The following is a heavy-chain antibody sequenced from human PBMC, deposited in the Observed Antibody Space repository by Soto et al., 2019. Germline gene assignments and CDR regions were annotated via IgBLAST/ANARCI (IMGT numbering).Heavy chain of an antibody. V-gene: IGHV4-39*01. CDR2: IYYSGST. CDR1: GGSLSSSGYY. J-gene: IGHJ5*02. Sequence: KTSETLSLTCTVSGGSLSSSGYYWGWIRQPPGKGLEYIGSIYYSGSTYYNPSLKSRVTISVDTSKNYFSLKLRSVTAADTAGYYCARQAHHDNWFDPWGQGTLVTVSS. CDR3: ARQAHHDNWFDP.